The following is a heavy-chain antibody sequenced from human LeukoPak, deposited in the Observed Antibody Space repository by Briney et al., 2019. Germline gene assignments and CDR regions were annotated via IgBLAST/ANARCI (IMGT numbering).Heavy chain of an antibody. CDR1: GYTLTELS. D-gene: IGHD3-22*01. CDR3: ARESNPYDSSGYYSPTFDY. V-gene: IGHV1-24*01. J-gene: IGHJ4*02. CDR2: FVPEDGET. Sequence: ASVKVSCKVSGYTLTELSMHWVRQAPGKGLEWMGGFVPEDGETIYAQKFQGRVTMTEDTSTDTAYMELSSLRSEDTAVYYCARESNPYDSSGYYSPTFDYWGQGTLVTVSS.